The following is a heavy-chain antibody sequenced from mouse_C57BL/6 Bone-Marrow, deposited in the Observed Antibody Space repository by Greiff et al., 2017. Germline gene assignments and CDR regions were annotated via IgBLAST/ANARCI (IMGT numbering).Heavy chain of an antibody. Sequence: QVQLQQSGAELVKPGASVKLSCKASGYTFTEYTIHWVKQRSGQGLEWIGWFYPGSGSIKYNEKFKDKATLTADKSSSTVYMELSRLTSEDSAVYFCARHEENYGSSPYGYFDVWGTGTTVTVSS. J-gene: IGHJ1*03. CDR3: ARHEENYGSSPYGYFDV. D-gene: IGHD1-1*01. CDR1: GYTFTEYT. V-gene: IGHV1-62-2*01. CDR2: FYPGSGSI.